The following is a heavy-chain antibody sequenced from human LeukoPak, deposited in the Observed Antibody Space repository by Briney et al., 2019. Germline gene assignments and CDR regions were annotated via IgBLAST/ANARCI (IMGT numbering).Heavy chain of an antibody. CDR2: VDHTGST. CDR3: ARGRVSSSTWYSTYYYYFYVDV. Sequence: SETLSLTCTVSGYSISSGYYWGWIRQPPGKGLEWIGYVDHTGSTNFNPSLNGRVSISRGTTKNLFSLRLRSVTAADTAVYFCARGRVSSSTWYSTYYYYFYVDVWGKGTTVTVSS. D-gene: IGHD1-1*01. J-gene: IGHJ6*03. CDR1: GYSISSGYY. V-gene: IGHV4-61*03.